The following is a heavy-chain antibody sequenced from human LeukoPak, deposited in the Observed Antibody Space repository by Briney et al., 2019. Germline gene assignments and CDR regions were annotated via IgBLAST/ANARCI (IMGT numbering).Heavy chain of an antibody. CDR2: IYYSGST. CDR1: GGSISNYY. Sequence: SETLSLTCTVSGGSISNYYWSWIRQPPGKGVEWIGYIYYSGSTNYNPSLKSRVTISVDTSKNQFSLKLSSVTAADTAVYYCTRGRLKRSMVRGRRFDYWGQGILVTVSS. D-gene: IGHD3-10*01. CDR3: TRGRLKRSMVRGRRFDY. J-gene: IGHJ4*02. V-gene: IGHV4-59*12.